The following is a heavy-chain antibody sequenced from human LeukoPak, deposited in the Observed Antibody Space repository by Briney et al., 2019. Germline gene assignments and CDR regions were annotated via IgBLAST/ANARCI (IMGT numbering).Heavy chain of an antibody. V-gene: IGHV4-34*01. Sequence: PSETLSLTCAVYGGSFSGYYWSWIRQPPGKGLEWIGEINHSGSTNYNPSLKSRVTISVDTSKNQFSLKLSSVTAADTAVYYCASPITIFGGIRYWGQGTLVTVSS. D-gene: IGHD3-3*01. CDR3: ASPITIFGGIRY. J-gene: IGHJ4*02. CDR1: GGSFSGYY. CDR2: INHSGST.